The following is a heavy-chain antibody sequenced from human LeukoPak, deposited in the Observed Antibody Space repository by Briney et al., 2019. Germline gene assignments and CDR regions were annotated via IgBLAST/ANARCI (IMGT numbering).Heavy chain of an antibody. CDR1: GYTFTCYH. Sequence: ASVKVSCKASGYTFTCYHMHWVGQAPGQGRDGMGGLNPNRCGRNYVHKFRGRVTMTRDTSIRTPYMELNRLKSGDRAGYYLSRDGDCSGGSWAMCRLQHFRSWFDPWGQGTLVTVSS. CDR2: LNPNRCGR. D-gene: IGHD2-15*01. CDR3: SRDGDCSGGSWAMCRLQHFRSWFDP. J-gene: IGHJ5*02. V-gene: IGHV1-2*07.